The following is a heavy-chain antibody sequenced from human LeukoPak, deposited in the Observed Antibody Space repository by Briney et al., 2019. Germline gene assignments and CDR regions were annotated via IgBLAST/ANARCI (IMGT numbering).Heavy chain of an antibody. D-gene: IGHD6-13*01. Sequence: SETLSLTCAVYGESFSDYYWSWIRQPPGKGLEWIGEINHSGSTNYNPSLKSRVTISVDTSKNQFSLKLSSVTAADTAVYYCAKAPFVAAGTPVFDYWGQGTLVTVSS. CDR1: GESFSDYY. J-gene: IGHJ4*02. CDR2: INHSGST. V-gene: IGHV4-34*01. CDR3: AKAPFVAAGTPVFDY.